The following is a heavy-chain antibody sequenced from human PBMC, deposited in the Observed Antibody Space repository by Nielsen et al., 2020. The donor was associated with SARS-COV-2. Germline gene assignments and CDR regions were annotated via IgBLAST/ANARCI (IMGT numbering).Heavy chain of an antibody. Sequence: SETLSLTCAVSGGSISSSNWWSWVRQPPGKGLEWIGEIYHSGSTNYNPSLKSRVTISVDKSKNQFSLKLSSVTAADTAVYYCARDPHYYDSSGYYYEGRRAFDIWGQGTMVT. CDR1: GGSISSSNW. V-gene: IGHV4-4*02. CDR2: IYHSGST. J-gene: IGHJ3*02. CDR3: ARDPHYYDSSGYYYEGRRAFDI. D-gene: IGHD3-22*01.